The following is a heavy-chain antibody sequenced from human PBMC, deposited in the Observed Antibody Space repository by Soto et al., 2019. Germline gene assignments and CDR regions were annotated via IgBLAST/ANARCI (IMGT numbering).Heavy chain of an antibody. CDR1: GYSFTTYW. D-gene: IGHD3-22*01. Sequence: GESLKISCKGSGYSFTTYWIGWVRQMPGKGLEWMGVIYPGDSDTRYSPSFQGQVTISADKYISTAYLQWSSLKASDTAMYYCARKDSSSAFDYWGQGTLVTVSS. V-gene: IGHV5-51*01. CDR2: IYPGDSDT. J-gene: IGHJ4*02. CDR3: ARKDSSSAFDY.